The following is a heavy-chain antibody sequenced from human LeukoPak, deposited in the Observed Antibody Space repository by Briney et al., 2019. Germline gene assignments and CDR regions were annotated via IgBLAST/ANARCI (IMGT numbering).Heavy chain of an antibody. CDR2: ISSSGSTI. Sequence: GGPLRPSCAASGFTFSDYYMSWIRQAPGKGLEWVSYISSSGSTIYYADSVKGRFTISRDNAKNSLYLQMNSLRAEDTAVYYCARSPPYSSSWYPYYMDVWGKGTTVTISS. D-gene: IGHD6-13*01. CDR1: GFTFSDYY. J-gene: IGHJ6*03. CDR3: ARSPPYSSSWYPYYMDV. V-gene: IGHV3-11*01.